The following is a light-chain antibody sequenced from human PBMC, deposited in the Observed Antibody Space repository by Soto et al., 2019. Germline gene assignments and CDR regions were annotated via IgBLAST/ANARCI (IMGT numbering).Light chain of an antibody. J-gene: IGKJ2*01. CDR2: DAS. CDR3: QHRGKWPRT. V-gene: IGKV3-11*01. CDR1: QSVSSY. Sequence: EIVLTQSPATLSLSPWERATLSCRASQSVSSYLAWYQHKPGQAPRLLIYDASNSATDIPARFSGSGSGTDFTLTIRSLESEDFAVYYCQHRGKWPRTFGQGTKLEIK.